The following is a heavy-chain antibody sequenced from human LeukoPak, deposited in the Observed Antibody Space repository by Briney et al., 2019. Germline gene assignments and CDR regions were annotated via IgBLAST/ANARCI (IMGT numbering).Heavy chain of an antibody. D-gene: IGHD2-21*02. CDR3: AREGFCGGDCPGYFDL. CDR1: GFTFSSYD. J-gene: IGHJ2*01. Sequence: PGGSLRLSCAASGFTFSSYDMHWVRHTTGKGLEWVSAIDTAGGKYYPDSVKGRFTISRENAKNSFYLQMNSLRAGDTAVYFCAREGFCGGDCPGYFDLWGRGTLVTVSS. V-gene: IGHV3-13*04. CDR2: IDTAGGK.